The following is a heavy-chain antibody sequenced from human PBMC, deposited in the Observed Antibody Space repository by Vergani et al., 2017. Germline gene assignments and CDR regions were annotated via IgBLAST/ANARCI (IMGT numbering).Heavy chain of an antibody. CDR3: TRDVADTHSSIWPLNYHYFMDV. Sequence: QVQLVESGGNLVQPGRSHRLSCAAAGFKFSNFGMHWVRQVPGKGLEWVAFISYNGGNQYYADSVQGRFTISRDNTKNILYLQMSSLRVEDTALYYCTRDVADTHSSIWPLNYHYFMDVWGEGTTVTVSS. CDR1: GFKFSNFG. J-gene: IGHJ6*03. D-gene: IGHD6-13*01. CDR2: ISYNGGNQ. V-gene: IGHV3-33*05.